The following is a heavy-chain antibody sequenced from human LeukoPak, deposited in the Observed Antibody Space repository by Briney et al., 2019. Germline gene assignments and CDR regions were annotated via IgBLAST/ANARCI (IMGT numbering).Heavy chain of an antibody. V-gene: IGHV4-59*12. CDR1: GGSISSYY. CDR3: ARGTTVTYYYYYYYYMDV. Sequence: SETLSLTCTVSGGSISSYYWSWIRQPPGKGLEWIGYIYYSGSTNYNPSLKSRVTISVDTSKNQFSLKLSSVTAADTAVYYCARGTTVTYYYYYYYYMDVWGKGTTVTVSS. D-gene: IGHD4-17*01. J-gene: IGHJ6*03. CDR2: IYYSGST.